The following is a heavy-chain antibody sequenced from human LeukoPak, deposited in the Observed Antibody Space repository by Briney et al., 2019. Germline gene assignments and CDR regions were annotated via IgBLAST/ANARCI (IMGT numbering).Heavy chain of an antibody. Sequence: GGSLRLSCAASGFTFSVSWMSWVRQAPGKGLEWVANIKYDGNEKYYVDSVKGRFTISRDNAKNSLYLQMNSLRAEDTAVYYCARGGSTFEHWGQGTLVTVSS. CDR3: ARGGSTFEH. J-gene: IGHJ4*02. V-gene: IGHV3-7*01. CDR1: GFTFSVSW. CDR2: IKYDGNEK.